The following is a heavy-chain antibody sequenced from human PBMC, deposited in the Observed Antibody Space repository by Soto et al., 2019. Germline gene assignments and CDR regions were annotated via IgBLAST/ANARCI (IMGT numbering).Heavy chain of an antibody. Sequence: PETLVPTSAPADTSIGSYILKGLRAARQQRLEWIGYMSFNDTTNYNHTLQSRVTMTLDTSKSTFSLKLNSVNAEDTAIYYCARDHKEAVDIWGKGALVT. V-gene: IGHV4-59*01. CDR2: MSFNDTT. CDR3: ARDHKEAVDI. CDR1: DTSIGSYI. J-gene: IGHJ3*02.